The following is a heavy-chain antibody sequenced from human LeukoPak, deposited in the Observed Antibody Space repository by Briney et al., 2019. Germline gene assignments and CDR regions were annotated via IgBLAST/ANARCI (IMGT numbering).Heavy chain of an antibody. CDR1: GFTFSAYS. J-gene: IGHJ4*02. Sequence: GGSLRLSCAASGFTFSAYSMHWVRQVPGKGLQWVPFMRYDGSTKYYADSVKGRSTVSRDNSKNTLYLQMNRRRPEATAVNYCATDRAEYYYDSSGYYSHWGLGALVTVSS. V-gene: IGHV3-30*02. D-gene: IGHD3-22*01. CDR2: MRYDGSTK. CDR3: ATDRAEYYYDSSGYYSH.